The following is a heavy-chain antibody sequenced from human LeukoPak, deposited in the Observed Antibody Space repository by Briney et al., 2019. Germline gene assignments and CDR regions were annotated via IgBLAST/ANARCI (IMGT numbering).Heavy chain of an antibody. CDR1: GFAFSSYA. V-gene: IGHV3-23*01. Sequence: GGSLRLSCAASGFAFSSYALSWVRQAPGKGLEWVSAISGSGGSTYYADSVRGRFTISRDNSKNTLYLQMNSLRAEDTAVYYCAKEGGSSWYYFDYWGQGTLVTVSS. CDR3: AKEGGSSWYYFDY. J-gene: IGHJ4*02. D-gene: IGHD6-13*01. CDR2: ISGSGGST.